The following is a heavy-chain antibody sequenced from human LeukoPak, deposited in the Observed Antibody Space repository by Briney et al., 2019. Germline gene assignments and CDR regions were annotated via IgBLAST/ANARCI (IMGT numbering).Heavy chain of an antibody. CDR2: INPNSGGT. J-gene: IGHJ5*02. CDR3: ARPNYDFWSGYPNWFDP. CDR1: GYTFTGYY. Sequence: ASVKVSCKASGYTFTGYYMHWVRQAPGQGLEWMGWINPNSGGTNYAQKFQGRVTMTRDASINTAYMELSRLRSDDTAVYYCARPNYDFWSGYPNWFDPWGQGTLVTVSS. D-gene: IGHD3-3*01. V-gene: IGHV1-2*02.